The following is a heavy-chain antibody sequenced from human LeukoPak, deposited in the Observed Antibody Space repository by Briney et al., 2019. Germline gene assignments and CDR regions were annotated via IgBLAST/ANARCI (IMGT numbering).Heavy chain of an antibody. Sequence: GGSLKISCKGSGYSFTTYWIGWVRRMPGKGLEWMGIIYPGDSDTTYSPSFQGQVTISADKSISTAYLQWSSLKASDSAMYYCGRIPAAGSLKGSFDIWGQGTMVTVSS. D-gene: IGHD6-13*01. V-gene: IGHV5-51*01. CDR1: GYSFTTYW. CDR2: IYPGDSDT. J-gene: IGHJ3*02. CDR3: GRIPAAGSLKGSFDI.